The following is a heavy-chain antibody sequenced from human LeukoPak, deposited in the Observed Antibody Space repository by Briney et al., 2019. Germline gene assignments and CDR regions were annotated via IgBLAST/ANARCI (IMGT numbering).Heavy chain of an antibody. CDR2: ISSSSSSTI. V-gene: IGHV3-48*02. J-gene: IGHJ3*02. D-gene: IGHD3-22*01. Sequence: GGSLRLSCAASGFTFSSYSMNWVRQAPGKGLEWVPYISSSSSSTIYYADSVKGRFTISRDNAKNSLYLQMNSLRDEDTAVYYCARDSYYYDSPHKAFDIWGQGTMVTVSS. CDR3: ARDSYYYDSPHKAFDI. CDR1: GFTFSSYS.